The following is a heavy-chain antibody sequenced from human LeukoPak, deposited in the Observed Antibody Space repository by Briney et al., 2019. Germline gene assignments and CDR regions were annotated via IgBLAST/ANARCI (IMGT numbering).Heavy chain of an antibody. D-gene: IGHD4-17*01. V-gene: IGHV3-23*01. CDR2: VSSSGGNT. Sequence: GGSLRLSCAASGFTFTNYAMTWVRQSPGEGLEWVSAVSSSGGNTYYAESVRGRFTISRDNSKNTVSLHMNSLRAEDTAVYYCAKAHDDYYFDYWGRGTRVTVSS. CDR3: AKAHDDYYFDY. J-gene: IGHJ4*02. CDR1: GFTFTNYA.